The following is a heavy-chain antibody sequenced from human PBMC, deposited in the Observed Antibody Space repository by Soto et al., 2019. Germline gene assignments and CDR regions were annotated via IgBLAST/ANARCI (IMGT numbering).Heavy chain of an antibody. J-gene: IGHJ6*02. V-gene: IGHV3-15*01. D-gene: IGHD2-2*01. CDR3: TTDPADIVVVPATFGMDV. CDR1: GITFSNAW. Sequence: GGSLRLSCAASGITFSNAWMTWVRQAPGKGLEWVGRIKSITDGGTTDYAAPVKGRFTISRDDSKDTLYLQMNNLRTEDTAVYHCTTDPADIVVVPATFGMDVWGRGTTVTVSS. CDR2: IKSITDGGTT.